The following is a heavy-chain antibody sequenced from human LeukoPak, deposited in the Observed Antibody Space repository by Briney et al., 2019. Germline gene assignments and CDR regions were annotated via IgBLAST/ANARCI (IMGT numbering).Heavy chain of an antibody. CDR2: IYSGGST. Sequence: PGGSLRLSCAASGFTVRSNYMSWVRQAPGKGLEWVSVIYSGGSTYYADSVKGRFTISRDNSKNTLYLQMNSLRAEDTAVYYCATYYYDSSGYYYPTDYWGQGTLVTVSS. V-gene: IGHV3-53*01. J-gene: IGHJ4*02. CDR1: GFTVRSNY. D-gene: IGHD3-22*01. CDR3: ATYYYDSSGYYYPTDY.